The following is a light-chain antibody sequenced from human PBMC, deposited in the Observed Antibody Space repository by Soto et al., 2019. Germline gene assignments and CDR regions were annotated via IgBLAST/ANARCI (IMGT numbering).Light chain of an antibody. CDR2: EVS. CDR1: SSDVGNSNY. CDR3: SSYTSTSALL. Sequence: QSVLTQPASVSGSPGQSITISCSGTSSDVGNSNYVSWYQQHPGTVPKLLIYEVSNRPSGISDRFSGSKTGNTASLTISGLQAEDEADYYCSSYTSTSALLFGGGTKLTV. V-gene: IGLV2-14*01. J-gene: IGLJ2*01.